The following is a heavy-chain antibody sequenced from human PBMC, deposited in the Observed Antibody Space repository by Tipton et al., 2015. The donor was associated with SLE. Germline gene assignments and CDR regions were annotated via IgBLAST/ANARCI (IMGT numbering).Heavy chain of an antibody. V-gene: IGHV4-39*07. Sequence: LSLTCTVSGGSISSSSYYWGWIRQPPGKGLEWIGSIYYSGSTYYNPSLKSRVTISVDTSKNQFSLKLSSVTAADTAVYYCARHRGKRRDGYNGVYFDYWGQGTLVTVSS. CDR3: ARHRGKRRDGYNGVYFDY. CDR1: GGSISSSSYY. D-gene: IGHD5-24*01. CDR2: IYYSGST. J-gene: IGHJ4*02.